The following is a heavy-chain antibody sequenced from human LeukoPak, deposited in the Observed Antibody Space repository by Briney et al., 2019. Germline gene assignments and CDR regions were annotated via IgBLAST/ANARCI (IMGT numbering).Heavy chain of an antibody. D-gene: IGHD6-19*01. CDR2: IYYSGST. J-gene: IGHJ4*02. V-gene: IGHV4-59*01. CDR1: GASISSYY. Sequence: SETLSLTCTVSGASISSYYWSWIRQPPGKGLEWIGYIYYSGSTNYNPSLKSRVTRSVDTPKNRFSLKLASVTAADTAVYYCARSPGEQWLGDWGQGTLVTVSS. CDR3: ARSPGEQWLGD.